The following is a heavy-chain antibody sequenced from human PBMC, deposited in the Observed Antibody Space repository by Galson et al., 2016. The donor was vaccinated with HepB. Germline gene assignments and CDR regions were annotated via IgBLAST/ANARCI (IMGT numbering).Heavy chain of an antibody. D-gene: IGHD2-15*01. CDR1: GFTFSTYA. J-gene: IGHJ4*02. Sequence: SLRLSCAASGFTFSTYAMHWVRQAPGKGLEWVALISYDGSNKYYADSVKGRFTISRDNSKNTLFLQMNSLRAEDTAVYYCARDLPLLGWGQGTLVTVSS. CDR3: ARDLPLLG. CDR2: ISYDGSNK. V-gene: IGHV3-30*04.